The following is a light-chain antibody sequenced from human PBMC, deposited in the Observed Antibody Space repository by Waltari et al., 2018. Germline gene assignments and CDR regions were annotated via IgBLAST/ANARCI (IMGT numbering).Light chain of an antibody. V-gene: IGKV3-15*01. Sequence: ILMTQSPATLSVSPGERATLSCRPSQSVSTNLDWYQQKPGQAPRHLIYGASTRAPGIPARFSGSGSGTEFTLTISSLQSEDFAVYYCQQYNNWPSWTFGQGTKVEIK. J-gene: IGKJ1*01. CDR2: GAS. CDR1: QSVSTN. CDR3: QQYNNWPSWT.